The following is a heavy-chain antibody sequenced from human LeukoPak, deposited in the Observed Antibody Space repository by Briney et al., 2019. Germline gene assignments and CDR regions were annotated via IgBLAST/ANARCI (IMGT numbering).Heavy chain of an antibody. CDR3: AREVGSSGYDGRDY. Sequence: ASVEVSCKASGYTFTGYYMHWVRQAPGQGLEWMGWINPNSGGTNYAQKFQGRVTMTRDTSISTAYMELSRLRSDDTAVYYCAREVGSSGYDGRDYWGQGTLVTVSS. V-gene: IGHV1-2*02. D-gene: IGHD5-12*01. J-gene: IGHJ4*02. CDR2: INPNSGGT. CDR1: GYTFTGYY.